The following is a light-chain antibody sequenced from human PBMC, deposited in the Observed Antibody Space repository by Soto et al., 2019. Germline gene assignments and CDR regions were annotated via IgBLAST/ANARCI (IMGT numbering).Light chain of an antibody. J-gene: IGLJ1*01. Sequence: QSALTQPASVSGSPGQSVTISCTGTSSDVGAYNYVSWYQQHPGKAPKLMIYEVNTRPSGVSSRFSGSKSGITASLTISGLEAEDEADYYCNSYTTSSTYVFGTGTKLTVL. CDR2: EVN. CDR1: SSDVGAYNY. V-gene: IGLV2-14*01. CDR3: NSYTTSSTYV.